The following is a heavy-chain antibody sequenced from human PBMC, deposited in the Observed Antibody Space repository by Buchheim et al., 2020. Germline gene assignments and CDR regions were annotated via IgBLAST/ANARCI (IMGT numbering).Heavy chain of an antibody. Sequence: QVQLVESGGGVVQPGRSPRLSCAASGFTFNRNGMHWVRQAPGKGLEWVAVVSYDGDKKYYVDSVKGRFTISRDNSKNTVYLQISSLRAEDTAVYYCAKDVRSEAAAMDSWGQGT. V-gene: IGHV3-30*18. CDR1: GFTFNRNG. J-gene: IGHJ4*02. CDR3: AKDVRSEAAAMDS. CDR2: VSYDGDKK. D-gene: IGHD6-13*01.